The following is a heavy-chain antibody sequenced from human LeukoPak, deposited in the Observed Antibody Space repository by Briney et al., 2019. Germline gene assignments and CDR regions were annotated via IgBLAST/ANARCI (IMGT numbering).Heavy chain of an antibody. CDR3: ARLVRSGTWYFDY. CDR2: IYYSGST. CDR1: GGSISSGGYY. J-gene: IGHJ4*02. V-gene: IGHV4-31*03. D-gene: IGHD1-26*01. Sequence: SETLSLTCTVSGGSISSGGYYWSWIRQHPGKGLEWIGYIYYSGSTYYNPSLKSRVTISVDTSKNQFSLKLSSVTAADTAVYYCARLVRSGTWYFDYWGQGTLVTVSS.